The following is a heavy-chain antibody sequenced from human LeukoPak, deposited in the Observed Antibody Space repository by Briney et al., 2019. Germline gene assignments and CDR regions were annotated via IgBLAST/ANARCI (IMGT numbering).Heavy chain of an antibody. V-gene: IGHV3-23*01. Sequence: GGSLRLSCAASGFTFSSCGMSWVRQSPGKGLEWVSAITGSGGSTNYADSVKGRFTISRDNFKNTLYLQMNSLRAEDTAVYYCAKDGGVWFGESNDYWGQGTLVTVSS. J-gene: IGHJ4*02. CDR2: ITGSGGST. CDR1: GFTFSSCG. D-gene: IGHD3-10*01. CDR3: AKDGGVWFGESNDY.